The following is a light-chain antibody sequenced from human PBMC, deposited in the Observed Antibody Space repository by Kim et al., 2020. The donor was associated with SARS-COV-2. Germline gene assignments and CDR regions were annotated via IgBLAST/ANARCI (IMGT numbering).Light chain of an antibody. Sequence: ASVGDRVTITCRASQSIAFHLGWYQQKPGKAPQRLIYAACNLQNGVPSRFNGSRSGTEFTLTISTLQPEDFATYYCLQHDKYPWTFGQGTKVDIK. CDR3: LQHDKYPWT. CDR2: AAC. V-gene: IGKV1-17*01. CDR1: QSIAFH. J-gene: IGKJ1*01.